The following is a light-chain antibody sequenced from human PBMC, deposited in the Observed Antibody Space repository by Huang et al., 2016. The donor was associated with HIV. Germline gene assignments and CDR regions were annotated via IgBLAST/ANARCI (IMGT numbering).Light chain of an antibody. CDR1: QSVGCY. V-gene: IGKV3-11*01. CDR3: QQPGS. CDR2: DTS. J-gene: IGKJ2*01. Sequence: EIVLILSSATLFLSPGEWAPLSCRASQSVGCYLACYQQTPGQAPRLLIHDTSTMATGIRARFSGSGSGSVFSLTISSLEPEDFSVYYCQQPGSFGQGTKVDIK.